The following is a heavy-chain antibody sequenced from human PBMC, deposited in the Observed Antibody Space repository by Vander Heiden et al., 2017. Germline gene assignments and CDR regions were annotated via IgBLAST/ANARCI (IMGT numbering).Heavy chain of an antibody. CDR3: ARGVDTATLDY. V-gene: IGHV3-21*01. J-gene: IGHJ4*02. CDR2: ISSSSSYI. D-gene: IGHD5-18*01. CDR1: GFTFSSYS. Sequence: EVQLVESGGGRVKPAGSLRLSCAASGFTFSSYSMNWVRQAPGKGLEWVSSISSSSSYIYYADSVKGRFTISRVNAKNSLYLQMNSLRAEDTAVYYCARGVDTATLDYWGQGTLVTVSS.